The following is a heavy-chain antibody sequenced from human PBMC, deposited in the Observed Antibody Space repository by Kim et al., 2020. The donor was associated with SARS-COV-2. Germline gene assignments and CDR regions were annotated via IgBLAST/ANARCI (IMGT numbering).Heavy chain of an antibody. J-gene: IGHJ6*02. CDR2: IWYDGSNK. CDR1: GFTFSRYG. D-gene: IGHD5-12*01. CDR3: AAYSGYEGPYYYYAMDV. Sequence: GGSLRLSCAASGFTFSRYGMHWVRQAPGKGLEWVAVIWYDGSNKYYADSVKGRFTISRDNSKNTVYLQMNSLRAEDTAVYYCAAYSGYEGPYYYYAMDVWGQGTTVTVFS. V-gene: IGHV3-33*01.